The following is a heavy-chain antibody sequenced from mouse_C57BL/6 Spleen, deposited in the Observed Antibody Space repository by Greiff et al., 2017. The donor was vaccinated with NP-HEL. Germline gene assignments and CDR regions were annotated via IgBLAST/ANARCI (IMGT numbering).Heavy chain of an antibody. CDR3: ARSGYGNYRVAMEY. Sequence: QVQLQQPGAELVMPGASVKLSCKASGYTFTSYWMHWVKQRPGQGLEWIGEIDPSDSYTNYNQKFKGKSTLTVDKSSSTAYMQLSSLTSEDSAVYYCARSGYGNYRVAMEYWGQGTSVTVSS. CDR1: GYTFTSYW. J-gene: IGHJ4*01. CDR2: IDPSDSYT. V-gene: IGHV1-69*01. D-gene: IGHD2-1*01.